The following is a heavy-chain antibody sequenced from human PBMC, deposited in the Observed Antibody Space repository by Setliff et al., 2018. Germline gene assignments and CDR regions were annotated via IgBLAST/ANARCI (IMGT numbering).Heavy chain of an antibody. V-gene: IGHV4-39*01. Sequence: PSETLSLTCTVSGGSISSMSYYWGWTRQPPGKGLEWIGSIYHSGSSYYNSSHRSRVTISVDTSKNQFSLILRSVTAADGSTNTVHMEVTSLRTEGTAVYYCARELRSPFWHIDFWGQGTLVTVSS. J-gene: IGHJ4*02. CDR1: GGSISSMSYY. CDR3: HMEVTSLRTEGTAVYYCARELRSPFWHIDF. CDR2: IYHSGSS. D-gene: IGHD3-16*01.